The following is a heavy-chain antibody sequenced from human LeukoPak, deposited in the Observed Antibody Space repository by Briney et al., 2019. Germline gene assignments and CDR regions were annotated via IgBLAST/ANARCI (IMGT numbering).Heavy chain of an antibody. Sequence: ASVKVSCKASGYTFTSYGISWVRQAPGQGLELMGWISAYNNNTNYAQKLQGRVTMTTDTSTSTAYMELRSLRSDDTAVYYCARWGSMVRGVIKLNNWFDPWGQGTLVTVSS. D-gene: IGHD3-10*01. J-gene: IGHJ5*02. CDR3: ARWGSMVRGVIKLNNWFDP. CDR1: GYTFTSYG. CDR2: ISAYNNNT. V-gene: IGHV1-18*01.